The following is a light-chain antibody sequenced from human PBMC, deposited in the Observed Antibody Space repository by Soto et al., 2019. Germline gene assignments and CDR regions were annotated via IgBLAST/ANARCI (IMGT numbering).Light chain of an antibody. CDR3: QQYGSSPKT. J-gene: IGKJ1*01. CDR1: QTFSSTY. CDR2: AAS. Sequence: LSQSPCTRWLSPTDVSIRSRSPSQTFSSTYLAWYQQNPGQAPRLLIYAASTRATGVPDRFSGSGSGTDFTLTISRLEPEDFAVYYCQQYGSSPKTFGQGTKVDIK. V-gene: IGKV3-20*01.